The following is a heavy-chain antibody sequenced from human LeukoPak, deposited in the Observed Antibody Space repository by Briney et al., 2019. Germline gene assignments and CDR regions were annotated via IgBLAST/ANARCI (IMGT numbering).Heavy chain of an antibody. CDR1: GFISNNYG. D-gene: IGHD2-2*01. CDR2: IQWDGSRQ. Sequence: GGSLRLSCAASGFISNNYGMHWVRQASGKGLEWVAAIQWDGSRQYYADSVKGRFTISRDDSKSTMYLQMNSLRGEDTAVYYCARDSCGSPSCFDYWGQGALATVSS. CDR3: ARDSCGSPSCFDY. V-gene: IGHV3-33*05. J-gene: IGHJ4*02.